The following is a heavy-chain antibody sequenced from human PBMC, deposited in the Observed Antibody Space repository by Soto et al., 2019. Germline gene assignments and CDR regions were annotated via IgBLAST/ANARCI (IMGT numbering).Heavy chain of an antibody. V-gene: IGHV3-15*01. J-gene: IGHJ4*02. Sequence: RWSLRLSCSASVSAFSNAWMSWFRQAPGKGLEWVGRIKSKTDGGTTDYAAPVKGRFTISRDDSKNTLYLQMNSLKTEDTAVYYCTTDLLPDFDYWGQGTLVTVSS. CDR1: VSAFSNAW. D-gene: IGHD2-21*01. CDR3: TTDLLPDFDY. CDR2: IKSKTDGGTT.